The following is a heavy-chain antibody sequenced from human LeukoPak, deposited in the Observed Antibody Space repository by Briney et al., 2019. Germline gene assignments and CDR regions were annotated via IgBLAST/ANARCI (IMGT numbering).Heavy chain of an antibody. CDR1: GFTFSSYS. Sequence: PGGSLRPSCAASGFTFSSYSMNWVRQAPGKGLEWVSYISSSSSTIYYADSVKGRFTISRDNAKNSLYLQMNSLRAEDTAVYYCARDLGYSSGWYLDYWGQGTLVTVSS. D-gene: IGHD6-19*01. V-gene: IGHV3-48*01. CDR2: ISSSSSTI. J-gene: IGHJ4*02. CDR3: ARDLGYSSGWYLDY.